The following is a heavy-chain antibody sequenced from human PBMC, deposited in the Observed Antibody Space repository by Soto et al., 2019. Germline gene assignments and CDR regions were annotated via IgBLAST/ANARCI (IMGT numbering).Heavy chain of an antibody. CDR1: GGSISSSPYY. J-gene: IGHJ4*02. D-gene: IGHD3-10*01. CDR2: IFYSGNA. CDR3: ARRSGSYYNY. V-gene: IGHV4-39*01. Sequence: SETLSLTCTVSGGSISSSPYYWGWIRQPPGKGLEWIGSIFYSGNAYYNPSLKSRVTISVDTSKNQFSLKLSSVTAADTAVYYCARRSGSYYNYWGQGTLVTVSS.